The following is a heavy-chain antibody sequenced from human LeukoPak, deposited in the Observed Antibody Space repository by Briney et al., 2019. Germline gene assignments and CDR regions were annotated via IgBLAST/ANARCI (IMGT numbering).Heavy chain of an antibody. V-gene: IGHV3-23*01. CDR3: AKKGQADDYGKPD. CDR1: GFTFSSYS. D-gene: IGHD4-17*01. J-gene: IGHJ4*02. CDR2: ISRGVGST. Sequence: GGSLRLSCAASGFTFSSYSMNWVRQAPGKGLECVAAISRGVGSTYYADSVKGRFTISRDNSKNTLYLQMNNLRADDTAVYYCAKKGQADDYGKPDWGQGTLVTVPS.